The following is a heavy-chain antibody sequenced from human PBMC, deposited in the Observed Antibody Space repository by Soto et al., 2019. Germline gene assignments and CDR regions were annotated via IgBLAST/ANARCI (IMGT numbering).Heavy chain of an antibody. Sequence: ASVKVSCKASGYTFTSYTMHWVRQAPGQRLEWMGWINAGNGNTKSSQKFQGRVTITRDTSASTAYMELSSLRSEDTAVYYCARDFYYDSSGYIEFYFDYWGPGTLVTVS. CDR1: GYTFTSYT. CDR2: INAGNGNT. V-gene: IGHV1-3*01. CDR3: ARDFYYDSSGYIEFYFDY. J-gene: IGHJ4*02. D-gene: IGHD3-22*01.